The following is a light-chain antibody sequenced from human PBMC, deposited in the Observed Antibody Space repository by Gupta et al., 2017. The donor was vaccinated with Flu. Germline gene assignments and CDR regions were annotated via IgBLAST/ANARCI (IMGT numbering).Light chain of an antibody. CDR1: SSAVGGYNY. J-gene: IGLJ3*02. Sequence: QSALTQPPSASGSPGQSVTISCTGTSSAVGGYNYVSWYQQYPGKAPKLLIYEVSSRPSGVPDRFSGSKSANTASLTVSGLQAEDEADYYCSSYAGSNNFKVFGGGTKLTVL. V-gene: IGLV2-8*01. CDR3: SSYAGSNNFKV. CDR2: EVS.